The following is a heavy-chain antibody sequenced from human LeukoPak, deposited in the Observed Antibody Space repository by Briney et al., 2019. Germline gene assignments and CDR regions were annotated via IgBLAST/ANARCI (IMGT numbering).Heavy chain of an antibody. CDR2: MNPNSGNT. CDR3: ARAGSCSSTSCYIPGRFDP. D-gene: IGHD2-2*02. V-gene: IGHV1-8*01. Sequence: ASVTVSCTASGYTFTSYDINWVRQATGQGLEWMGWMNPNSGNTGYAQKFQGRVTMTRNTSISTAYMELSSLRSEDTAVYYCARAGSCSSTSCYIPGRFDPWGQGTLVTVSS. CDR1: GYTFTSYD. J-gene: IGHJ5*02.